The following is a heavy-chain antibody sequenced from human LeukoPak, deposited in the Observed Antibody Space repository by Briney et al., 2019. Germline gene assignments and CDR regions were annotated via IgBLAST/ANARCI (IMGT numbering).Heavy chain of an antibody. D-gene: IGHD2-15*01. V-gene: IGHV3-7*01. CDR2: IKQDGSEK. CDR1: GFTFSSYW. J-gene: IGHJ3*02. CDR3: ARVRGILGYCSGGSCFFDAFDI. Sequence: GGSLRLSCAASGFTFSSYWMSWVRQAPGKGLEWVANIKQDGSEKYYVDSVKGRFTISRDNAKNSLYLRMNSLRVEATAVYYCARVRGILGYCSGGSCFFDAFDIWGQGTMVTVSS.